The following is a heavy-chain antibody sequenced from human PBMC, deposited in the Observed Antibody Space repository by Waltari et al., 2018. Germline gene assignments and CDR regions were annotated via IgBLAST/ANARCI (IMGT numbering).Heavy chain of an antibody. Sequence: QVQLVQSGAEVKKPGASVKVSCKASGYTFTGYYMHWVRQAPGQGLEWMGRINPNGGSTNYAHEFQGRVTMTRDTSISTAYMELSRLGSDGTAVYYCARVIATLAEYFQHWGQGTLVTVSS. CDR2: INPNGGST. D-gene: IGHD2-21*01. CDR3: ARVIATLAEYFQH. CDR1: GYTFTGYY. J-gene: IGHJ1*01. V-gene: IGHV1-2*06.